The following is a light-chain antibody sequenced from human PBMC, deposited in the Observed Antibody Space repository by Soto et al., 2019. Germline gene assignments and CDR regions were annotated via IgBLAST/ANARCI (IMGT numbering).Light chain of an antibody. V-gene: IGKV3-15*01. CDR3: QQYNNWPPKT. Sequence: EIMMTQSPAALCVSPGERATLSCRASQSVSSNLAWYQQKPGQAPRLLIYGASTRATGIPARFSGSGSGTEFTLTISSLQSEDFAVYYCQQYNNWPPKTFGQGTKVDIK. J-gene: IGKJ1*01. CDR2: GAS. CDR1: QSVSSN.